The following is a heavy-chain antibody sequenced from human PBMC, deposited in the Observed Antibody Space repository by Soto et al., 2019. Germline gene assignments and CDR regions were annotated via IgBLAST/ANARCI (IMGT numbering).Heavy chain of an antibody. CDR3: ARVSRRGSYLGGGY. D-gene: IGHD1-26*01. CDR1: GYTFTSYG. CDR2: ISAYNGNT. V-gene: IGHV1-18*01. J-gene: IGHJ4*02. Sequence: ASVKVSCKASGYTFTSYGISWVRQAPGQGLEWMGWISAYNGNTNYAQKLQGRVTMTTDTSTSTAYMELRSLRSDDTAVYYGARVSRRGSYLGGGYWGQGTLVTVSS.